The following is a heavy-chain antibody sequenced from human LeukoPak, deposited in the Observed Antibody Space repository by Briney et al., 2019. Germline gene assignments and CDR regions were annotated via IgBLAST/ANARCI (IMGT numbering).Heavy chain of an antibody. D-gene: IGHD2-15*01. V-gene: IGHV4-34*01. CDR1: GGSFSGYY. J-gene: IGHJ6*03. CDR2: INHSGST. CDR3: ARGVVVVVAAPRYMDV. Sequence: SGTLSLTCAVYGGSFSGYYWSWIRQPPGKRLEWIGEINHSGSTNYNPSLKSRVTISVDTSKNQFSLKLSSVTAADTAVYYCARGVVVVVAAPRYMDVWGKGTTVTVSS.